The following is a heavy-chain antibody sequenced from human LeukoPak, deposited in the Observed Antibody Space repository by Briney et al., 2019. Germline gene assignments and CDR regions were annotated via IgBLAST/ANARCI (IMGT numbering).Heavy chain of an antibody. J-gene: IGHJ4*02. Sequence: SETLSLTCAVYGGSFSGYYWSWIRQPPGKGLEWIGEINHSGSTNYNPSLKSRVTISVDTSKNQFSLKLSSVTAADTAVYYCARHLYYYDSSGYYYYWGQGTLVTVSS. CDR2: INHSGST. D-gene: IGHD3-22*01. V-gene: IGHV4-34*01. CDR1: GGSFSGYY. CDR3: ARHLYYYDSSGYYYY.